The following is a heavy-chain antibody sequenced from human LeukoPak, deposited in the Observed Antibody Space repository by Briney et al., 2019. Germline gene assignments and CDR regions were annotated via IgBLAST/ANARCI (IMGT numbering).Heavy chain of an antibody. CDR2: ISYDGSNE. J-gene: IGHJ4*02. CDR3: ARMNYVSSGWGAPFDY. V-gene: IGHV3-30-3*01. D-gene: IGHD1-7*01. CDR1: GFTFSRHA. Sequence: GGSLRLSCAASGFTFSRHAMHWVRQAPGKGLEWVAVISYDGSNEYYADSVKGRFTISRDNAKNSLYLQMNSLRAEDTAVYYCARMNYVSSGWGAPFDYWGQGTLVTVSS.